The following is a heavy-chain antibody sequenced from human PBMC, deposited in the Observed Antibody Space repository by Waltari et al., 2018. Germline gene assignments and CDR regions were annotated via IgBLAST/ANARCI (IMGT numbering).Heavy chain of an antibody. CDR3: ASGPGKYFYYMDV. V-gene: IGHV4-4*07. J-gene: IGHJ6*03. CDR2: IYTTGSP. Sequence: QVQLQESGPGLVKASETLSLTCTLPDGSISTYYWNWVRQPAGKGLEWIGRIYTTGSPTYNPSLRSRVTMSVDASKSQFSLKLTSVTAADTAVYYCASGPGKYFYYMDVWGKGTTVTVSS. CDR1: DGSISTYY.